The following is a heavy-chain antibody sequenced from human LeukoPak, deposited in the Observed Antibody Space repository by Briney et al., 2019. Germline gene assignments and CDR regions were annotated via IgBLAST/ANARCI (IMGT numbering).Heavy chain of an antibody. D-gene: IGHD3-10*01. CDR3: AREISGSYYNPLGYMDV. Sequence: PSETLSLTCTVSGGSISSHYRSWIRQPPGKGLEWIGYIYYSGSTNYSPSLKSRVSISVDTSKNQFSLKLSSVTAADTAVYYCAREISGSYYNPLGYMDVWGKGTTVTVSS. V-gene: IGHV4-59*11. CDR2: IYYSGST. J-gene: IGHJ6*03. CDR1: GGSISSHY.